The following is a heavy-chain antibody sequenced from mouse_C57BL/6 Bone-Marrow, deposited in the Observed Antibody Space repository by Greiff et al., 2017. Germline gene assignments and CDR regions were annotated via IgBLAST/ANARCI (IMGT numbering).Heavy chain of an antibody. J-gene: IGHJ4*01. CDR3: ARSIYDYDERYYAMDY. CDR1: GYTFTSYW. V-gene: IGHV1-69*01. D-gene: IGHD2-4*01. Sequence: QVHVKQPGAELVMPGASVKLSCKASGYTFTSYWMHWVKQRPGQGLEWIGEIDPSDSYTNYNQKFKGKSTLTVDKSSSTAYMQLSSLTSEDSAVYYSARSIYDYDERYYAMDYWGQGTSVTVSS. CDR2: IDPSDSYT.